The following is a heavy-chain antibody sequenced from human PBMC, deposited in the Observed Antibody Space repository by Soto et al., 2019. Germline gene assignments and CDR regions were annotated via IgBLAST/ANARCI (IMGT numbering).Heavy chain of an antibody. Sequence: QVQLVESGGGVVQPGRSLRLSCAASGFTFSSYGMHWVRQAPGKGLEWVAVIWYDGSNKYYADSVKGRFTISRDNSKNTLYLQMNSLRAEDTAVYYCARDLIRTTFYDFWSGYGGPLHYYSMDVWGQGTTVTVSS. D-gene: IGHD3-3*01. J-gene: IGHJ6*02. V-gene: IGHV3-33*01. CDR1: GFTFSSYG. CDR3: ARDLIRTTFYDFWSGYGGPLHYYSMDV. CDR2: IWYDGSNK.